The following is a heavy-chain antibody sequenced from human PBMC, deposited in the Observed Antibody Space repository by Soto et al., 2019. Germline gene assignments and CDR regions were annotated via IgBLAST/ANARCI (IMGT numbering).Heavy chain of an antibody. J-gene: IGHJ4*02. CDR1: GGSISSSNW. CDR2: IYHSGST. V-gene: IGHV4-4*02. CDR3: ARGGDYDILTGYYTPQQYYFDY. D-gene: IGHD3-9*01. Sequence: PSETLSLTCAVSGGSISSSNWWSWVRQPPGKGLEWIGEIYHSGSTNYNPSLKSRVTISVDKSKNQFSLKLSSVTAADTAVYYCARGGDYDILTGYYTPQQYYFDYWGQGTLVTVSS.